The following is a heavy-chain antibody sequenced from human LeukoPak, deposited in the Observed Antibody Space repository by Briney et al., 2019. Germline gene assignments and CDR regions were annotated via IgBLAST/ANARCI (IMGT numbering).Heavy chain of an antibody. D-gene: IGHD3-22*01. CDR3: ARVDDYYDSSGYHDAFDI. CDR1: GGSISSGSYY. Sequence: PSQTLSLPCPVSGGSISSGSYYWSWIRQPAGKGLEWIGRIYTSGSTNYNPSLESRFTISVDTSKNQFSLKLSSVTAADTAVYYCARVDDYYDSSGYHDAFDIWGQGTMVTVSS. CDR2: IYTSGST. V-gene: IGHV4-61*02. J-gene: IGHJ3*02.